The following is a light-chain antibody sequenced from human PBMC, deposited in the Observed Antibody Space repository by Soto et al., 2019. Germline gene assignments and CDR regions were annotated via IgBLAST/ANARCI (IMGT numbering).Light chain of an antibody. Sequence: DIQMTQSPSTLSASVGDRVTITCRASQSISSWLAWYQQEPGKAPKMLINKASILQSGVPSRFSGSGSGREFTLTITTLQPEDFAIYYCQQAYSFPRTFGQGTKVDI. J-gene: IGKJ1*01. CDR3: QQAYSFPRT. CDR1: QSISSW. CDR2: KAS. V-gene: IGKV1-5*01.